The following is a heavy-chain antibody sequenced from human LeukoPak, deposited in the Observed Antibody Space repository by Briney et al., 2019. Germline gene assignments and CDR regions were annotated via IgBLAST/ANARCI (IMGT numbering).Heavy chain of an antibody. CDR1: GGTFSSYA. J-gene: IGHJ5*02. CDR3: ARDTYYDFWSGEALPLS. CDR2: IIPIFGTA. Sequence: ASVTVSCKASGGTFSSYAISWVRQAPGQGLEWMGGIIPIFGTADYAQKFQGRVTITADKSTSTAYMELSSLRSGDTAVYYCARDTYYDFWSGEALPLSWGQGTLVTVSS. V-gene: IGHV1-69*06. D-gene: IGHD3-3*01.